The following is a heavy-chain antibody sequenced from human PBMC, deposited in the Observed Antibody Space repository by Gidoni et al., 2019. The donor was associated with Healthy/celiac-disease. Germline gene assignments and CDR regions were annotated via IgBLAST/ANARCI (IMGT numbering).Heavy chain of an antibody. CDR2: IYSGGST. Sequence: EVQLVESGGGLVQPGGSLRLSCAASGFTVSRNYMSWVRQAPGKGLEWVSVIYSGGSTYYADSVKGRFTISRHNSKNTLYLQMNSLRAEDTAVYYCARDLGWSGYYASGAFDIWGQGTMVTVSS. J-gene: IGHJ3*02. CDR1: GFTVSRNY. D-gene: IGHD3-3*01. CDR3: ARDLGWSGYYASGAFDI. V-gene: IGHV3-53*04.